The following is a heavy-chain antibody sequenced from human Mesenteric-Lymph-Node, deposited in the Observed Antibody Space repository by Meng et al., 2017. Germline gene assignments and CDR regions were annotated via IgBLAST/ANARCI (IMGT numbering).Heavy chain of an antibody. V-gene: IGHV1-69*04. J-gene: IGHJ5*02. CDR1: GGTFSSYT. Sequence: QLWNTGAGVNKPGSSVKVSYKGSGGTFSSYTISWVRQAPGQWLEWMGRIIPILGIANYAQKFQGRVTITADKSTSTAYMELSSLRSEDTAVYYCARDSSPPHPHPGWFDPWGQGTLVTVSS. CDR2: IIPILGIA. D-gene: IGHD1-14*01. CDR3: ARDSSPPHPHPGWFDP.